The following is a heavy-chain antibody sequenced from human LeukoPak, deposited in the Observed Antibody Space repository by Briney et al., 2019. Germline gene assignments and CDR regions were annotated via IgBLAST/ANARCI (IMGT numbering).Heavy chain of an antibody. Sequence: GESLKISCAASGFTFSNYDMTWVRQAPGKGLEWVSYISSSGSTMDYADSVKGRFTISRDNARNSLYLQMSSLRPEDTAVYYCARDFGGPDIWGQGTVVSVSS. V-gene: IGHV3-48*03. CDR1: GFTFSNYD. CDR2: ISSSGSTM. CDR3: ARDFGGPDI. D-gene: IGHD3-16*01. J-gene: IGHJ3*02.